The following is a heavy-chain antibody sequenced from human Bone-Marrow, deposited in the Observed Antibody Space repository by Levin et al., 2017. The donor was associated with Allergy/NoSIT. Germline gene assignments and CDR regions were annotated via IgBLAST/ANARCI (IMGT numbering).Heavy chain of an antibody. CDR1: GFPFSASA. J-gene: IGHJ4*02. CDR3: ANLIAVAGGDFES. CDR2: VSGGGGGT. V-gene: IGHV3-23*01. Sequence: GSLRLSCTASGFPFSASAMSWVRQPPGKGLEWISSVSGGGGGTYYVDSVKGRFTVSRDNSKNTVYLQMNSLRVDDTAVYYCANLIAVAGGDFESWGQGTLVSVSS. D-gene: IGHD6-19*01.